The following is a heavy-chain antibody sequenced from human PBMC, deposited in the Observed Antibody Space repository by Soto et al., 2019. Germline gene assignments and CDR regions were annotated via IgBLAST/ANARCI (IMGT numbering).Heavy chain of an antibody. J-gene: IGHJ6*03. V-gene: IGHV4-59*08. Sequence: PSETLSLTCTVSGGSISSYYWSWIRQPPGKGLEWIGYIYYSGSTNYNPSLKSRVTISVDTSKNQFSLKLSSVTAADTAVYYCARLPKGYDDSGYYYYYMDVWGKGTTVTVSS. D-gene: IGHD5-18*01. CDR2: IYYSGST. CDR3: ARLPKGYDDSGYYYYYMDV. CDR1: GGSISSYY.